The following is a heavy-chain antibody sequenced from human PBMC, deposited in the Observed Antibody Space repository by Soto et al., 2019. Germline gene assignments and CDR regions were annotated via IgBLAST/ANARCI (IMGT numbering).Heavy chain of an antibody. J-gene: IGHJ5*02. CDR3: ARDTSYGDYINWFDP. CDR2: IYYSGST. D-gene: IGHD4-17*01. V-gene: IGHV4-59*01. CDR1: GGSISSYY. Sequence: PSETLSLTCTVSGGSISSYYWSWIRQPPGKGLEWIGYIYYSGSTNYNPSLKSRVTISVDTSKNQFSLKLSSVTAADTAVYYCARDTSYGDYINWFDPWGQGTLVTVSS.